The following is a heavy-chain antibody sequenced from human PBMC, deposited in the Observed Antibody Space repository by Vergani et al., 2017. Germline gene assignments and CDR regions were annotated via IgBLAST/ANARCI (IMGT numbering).Heavy chain of an antibody. CDR1: GYTFTGYY. V-gene: IGHV1-2*02. J-gene: IGHJ1*01. CDR2: INPKSGGT. CDR3: ARGLGGTTIYFQH. D-gene: IGHD1-26*01. Sequence: QVQLVQSGAEVKKPGASVKVSCKASGYTFTGYYMYWVRQASGQGLEWMGWINPKSGGTNYAQKFQGRVTMIRDTSISTVYMELSRLTSDDTAVYYCARGLGGTTIYFQHWGQGTLVTVSP.